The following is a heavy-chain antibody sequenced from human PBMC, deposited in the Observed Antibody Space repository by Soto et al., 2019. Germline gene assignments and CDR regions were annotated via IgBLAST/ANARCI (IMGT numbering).Heavy chain of an antibody. CDR2: VNPNSGNT. J-gene: IGHJ6*03. CDR3: ARGADYLGIPSYYYYYMDV. D-gene: IGHD7-27*01. V-gene: IGHV1-8*02. Sequence: ASVKVSCKASGGTFSSYALSWVRQATGQGLEWMGWVNPNSGNTGYAQKFQGRVTMTRDTSISTAYMELSRLRSEDTAVYYCARGADYLGIPSYYYYYMDVWGQGTTVTVSS. CDR1: GGTFSSYA.